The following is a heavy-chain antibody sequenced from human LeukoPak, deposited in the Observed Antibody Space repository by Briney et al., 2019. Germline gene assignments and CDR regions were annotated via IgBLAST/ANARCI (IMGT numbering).Heavy chain of an antibody. J-gene: IGHJ4*02. CDR2: KRYDGSNE. Sequence: GGSLRLSRAASGFTFSSYGMHWVRQAPGKGLEWVAFKRYDGSNEYYADSVKGRFSISRDDSKNTMYLQMNSLRIEDTAVYYCAREGGSYGSFDYWGQGTVVTVSS. CDR1: GFTFSSYG. CDR3: AREGGSYGSFDY. D-gene: IGHD1-26*01. V-gene: IGHV3-30*02.